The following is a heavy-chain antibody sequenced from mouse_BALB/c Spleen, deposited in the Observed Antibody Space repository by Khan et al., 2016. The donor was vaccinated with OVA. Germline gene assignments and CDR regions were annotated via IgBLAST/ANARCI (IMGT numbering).Heavy chain of an antibody. CDR3: AMIRGIYALDY. CDR2: ISSGSSTF. CDR1: GFTFSSFG. V-gene: IGHV5-17*02. D-gene: IGHD1-1*02. Sequence: EVELVESGGGLVQPGGSRTLSCAASGFTFSSFGMFWIRQAPEKGLEWVAYISSGSSTFYYADTVKGRFTISRDNPKNTLFLQMTSLRSEDTAMCYCAMIRGIYALDYWGQGTSVTVSS. J-gene: IGHJ4*01.